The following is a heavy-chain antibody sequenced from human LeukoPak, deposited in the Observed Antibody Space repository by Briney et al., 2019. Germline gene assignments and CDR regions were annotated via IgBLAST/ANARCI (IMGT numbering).Heavy chain of an antibody. J-gene: IGHJ5*02. Sequence: ASVKVSCKASGYTFTGYYMHWVRQAPGQGLEWMGWINPNSGGTNYAQKFQGRVTMTRDTSISTAYMELSRLRSDDTAVYYCAREWGYYDYVWGSYRRNWFDPWGQGTLVTVSS. V-gene: IGHV1-2*02. CDR3: AREWGYYDYVWGSYRRNWFDP. CDR2: INPNSGGT. CDR1: GYTFTGYY. D-gene: IGHD3-16*02.